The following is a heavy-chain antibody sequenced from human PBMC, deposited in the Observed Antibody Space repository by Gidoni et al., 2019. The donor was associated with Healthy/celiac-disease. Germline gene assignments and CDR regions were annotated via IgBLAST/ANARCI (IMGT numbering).Heavy chain of an antibody. CDR3: ARGLYLSSPPQTGTIVYYYYMDV. CDR2: MNPNSGNT. CDR1: GYTFTSYD. J-gene: IGHJ6*03. Sequence: QVQLVQSGAEVKKPGASVKVSCKASGYTFTSYDINWVRQATGQGFEWMGWMNPNSGNTGYAQKFQGRVTMTRNTSISTAYMELSSLRSEDTAVYYCARGLYLSSPPQTGTIVYYYYMDVWGKGTTVTVSS. D-gene: IGHD1-7*01. V-gene: IGHV1-8*01.